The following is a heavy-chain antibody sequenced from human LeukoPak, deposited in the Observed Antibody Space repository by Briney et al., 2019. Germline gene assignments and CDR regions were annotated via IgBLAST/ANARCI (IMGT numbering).Heavy chain of an antibody. D-gene: IGHD6-19*01. Sequence: SETLSLTCAVYGGSFSGYYWSWIRQPPGKGLEWIGEINHSGSTNYNPSLKSRVTISVDTSKNQFSLKLSSVTAADTAVYYCASLIAVAGVRYFDYWGQGTLVTVSS. CDR3: ASLIAVAGVRYFDY. CDR2: INHSGST. J-gene: IGHJ4*02. V-gene: IGHV4-34*01. CDR1: GGSFSGYY.